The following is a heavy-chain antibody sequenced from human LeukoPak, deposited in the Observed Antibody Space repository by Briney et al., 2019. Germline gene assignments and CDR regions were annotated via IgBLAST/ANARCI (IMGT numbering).Heavy chain of an antibody. CDR1: GGSISSSSYY. Sequence: SETLSLTCTVSGGSISSSSYYWGWIRQPPGKGLEWIGSIYYSGSTYYNPSLKSRVTISVDTSKNQFSLKLSSVTAADTAVYYCAVWGSGSYYHDYWGQGTLVTVSS. V-gene: IGHV4-39*01. CDR3: AVWGSGSYYHDY. J-gene: IGHJ4*02. CDR2: IYYSGST. D-gene: IGHD3-10*01.